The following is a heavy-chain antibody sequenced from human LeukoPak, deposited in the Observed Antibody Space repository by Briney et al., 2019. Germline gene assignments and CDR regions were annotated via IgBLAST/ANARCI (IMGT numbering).Heavy chain of an antibody. CDR2: IIPIFGTA. J-gene: IGHJ6*02. CDR3: TRGRFARDLQNYYYGMDV. V-gene: IGHV1-69*13. D-gene: IGHD3-10*01. CDR1: GGTFSSYA. Sequence: SVKVSCKASGGTFSSYAISWVRQAPGQGLEWMGGIIPIFGTANYAQKFQGRVTITADESTSTAYMELSSLRSGDTAVYYCTRGRFARDLQNYYYGMDVWGQGTTVTVSS.